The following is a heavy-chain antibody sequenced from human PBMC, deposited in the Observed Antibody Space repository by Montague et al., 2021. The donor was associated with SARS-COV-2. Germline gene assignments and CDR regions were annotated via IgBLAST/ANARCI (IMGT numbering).Heavy chain of an antibody. CDR1: GGSISSYY. CDR2: IYYSGST. Sequence: SETLSLTCTVPGGSISSYYWSWIRQPPGKGLEWIGYIYYSGSTNYNPSLKSRVTISVDTSKDQFSLKLTSVTAADTAVYYCARGRDGYYHRSALFDYWGQGTLVTVSS. D-gene: IGHD3-22*01. CDR3: ARGRDGYYHRSALFDY. V-gene: IGHV4-59*01. J-gene: IGHJ4*02.